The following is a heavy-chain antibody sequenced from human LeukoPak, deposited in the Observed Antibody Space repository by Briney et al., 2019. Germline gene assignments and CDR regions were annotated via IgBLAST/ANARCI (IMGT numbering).Heavy chain of an antibody. CDR1: GFTFSMYW. Sequence: GGSLRLSCAASGFTFSMYWMSWVRQAPGKGPEWVANIEEDGSEKHYVDSVKGRFTISRDNAKNSLYLQMSSLRAEDTAVYYCARDSSPDSSGYYYWGQGTLVIVSS. CDR2: IEEDGSEK. D-gene: IGHD3-22*01. CDR3: ARDSSPDSSGYYY. J-gene: IGHJ4*02. V-gene: IGHV3-7*01.